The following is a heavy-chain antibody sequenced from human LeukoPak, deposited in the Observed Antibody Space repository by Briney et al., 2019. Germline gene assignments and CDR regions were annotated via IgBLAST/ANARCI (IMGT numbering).Heavy chain of an antibody. CDR2: ISAYNGNT. D-gene: IGHD5-18*01. CDR1: GYTFTSYG. CDR3: ARDPWIQLSVNWFDP. Sequence: GASVKVSCKASGYTFTSYGISWVRQAPEQGLEWMGWISAYNGNTNYAQKLQGRVTMTTDTSTSTAYMELRSLRSDDTAVYYCARDPWIQLSVNWFDPWGQGTLVTVSS. V-gene: IGHV1-18*01. J-gene: IGHJ5*02.